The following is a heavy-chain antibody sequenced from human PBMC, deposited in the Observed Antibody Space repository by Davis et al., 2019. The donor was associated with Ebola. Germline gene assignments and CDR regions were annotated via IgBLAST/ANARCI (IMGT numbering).Heavy chain of an antibody. CDR1: GFTFSIYG. D-gene: IGHD1-7*01. Sequence: PGGSLRLSCAASGFTFSIYGMYWFRQPLGKGLEWISYTCASGTDISYPDPVKGRFTSPRDAAQDLLFLHMASPRVEDTAVYSCAKEDWAGEWGGTSRWFDPWGQGTLVSVSS. J-gene: IGHJ5*02. CDR3: AKEDWAGEWGGTSRWFDP. CDR2: TCASGTDI. V-gene: IGHV3-48*01.